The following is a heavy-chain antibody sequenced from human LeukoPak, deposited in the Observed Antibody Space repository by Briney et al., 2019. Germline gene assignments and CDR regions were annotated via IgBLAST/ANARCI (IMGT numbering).Heavy chain of an antibody. Sequence: SETLSLTCTVSGGSVTSYYWSWIRQPPGKGLEWIGYIYYTGSTNYDPSLKSRVTISVDTSKNQFSLKLSSVTAADTAMYYCARHIGGVDYYWGQGVLVTVSS. V-gene: IGHV4-59*08. D-gene: IGHD2-8*01. CDR2: IYYTGST. J-gene: IGHJ4*02. CDR3: ARHIGGVDYY. CDR1: GGSVTSYY.